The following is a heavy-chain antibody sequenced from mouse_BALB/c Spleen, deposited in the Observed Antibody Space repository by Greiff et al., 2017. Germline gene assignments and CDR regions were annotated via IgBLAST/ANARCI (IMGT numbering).Heavy chain of an antibody. J-gene: IGHJ1*01. CDR2: INPNNGGT. D-gene: IGHD2-1*01. Sequence: VQLKQSGPELVKPGASVKIPCKASGYTFTDYNMDWVKQSHGKSLEWIGDINPNNGGTIYNQKFKGKATLTVDKSSSTAYMELRSLTSEDTAVYYCARGNYGNYCYFDVWGAGTTVTVSS. CDR1: GYTFTDYN. V-gene: IGHV1-18*01. CDR3: ARGNYGNYCYFDV.